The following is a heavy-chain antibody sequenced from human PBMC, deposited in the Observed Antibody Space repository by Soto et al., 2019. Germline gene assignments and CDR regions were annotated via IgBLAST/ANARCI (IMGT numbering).Heavy chain of an antibody. Sequence: GGSLRLSCAASGFTFSSYAMSWVRQAPGKGLEWVSAISGSGGSTYYADSVKGRFTISRDNSRNTLYLQMNSLRAEDTAVYHCAKRLLTLGYCSSTSCYEYDYWGQGTLVTVSS. D-gene: IGHD2-2*01. J-gene: IGHJ4*02. CDR3: AKRLLTLGYCSSTSCYEYDY. V-gene: IGHV3-23*01. CDR1: GFTFSSYA. CDR2: ISGSGGST.